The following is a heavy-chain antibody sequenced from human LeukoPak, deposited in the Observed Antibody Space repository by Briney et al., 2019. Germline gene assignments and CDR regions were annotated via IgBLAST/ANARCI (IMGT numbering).Heavy chain of an antibody. CDR1: GFTFGNYA. CDR3: AKEGMLMLTGLWFDA. Sequence: PGGSLRLSCAASGFTFGNYAMNWVRRAPGKGLECVSVSGGIGGGTYYADSVKGRFTISRDNSKNTVYLQMNSLRAEDTAVYYCAKEGMLMLTGLWFDAWGPGALVSASS. D-gene: IGHD2-8*01. V-gene: IGHV3-23*01. J-gene: IGHJ5*02. CDR2: SGGIGGGT.